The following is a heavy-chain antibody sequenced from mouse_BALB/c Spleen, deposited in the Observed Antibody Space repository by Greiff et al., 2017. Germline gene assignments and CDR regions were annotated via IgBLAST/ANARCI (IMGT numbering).Heavy chain of an antibody. V-gene: IGHV5-17*02. Sequence: EVQVVESGGGLVQPGGSRKLSCAASGFTFSSFGMHWVRQAPEKGLEWVAYISSGSSTIYYADTVKGRFTISRDNPKNTLFLQMTSLRSEDTAMYYCARKGMGGDWYFDVWGAGTTVTVSS. CDR1: GFTFSSFG. J-gene: IGHJ1*01. D-gene: IGHD2-3*01. CDR3: ARKGMGGDWYFDV. CDR2: ISSGSSTI.